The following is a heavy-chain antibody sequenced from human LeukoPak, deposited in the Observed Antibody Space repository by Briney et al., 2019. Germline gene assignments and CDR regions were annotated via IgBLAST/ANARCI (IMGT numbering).Heavy chain of an antibody. CDR1: GGSISSSSYY. V-gene: IGHV4-39*01. CDR2: IFYSGKT. J-gene: IGHJ6*03. Sequence: PSETLSLTCTVSGGSISSSSYYWGWIRQPPGKGLEWIGSIFYSGKTYYNPSLKSRVTISVDTSKTQFSLKLSSVTAADTAVYYCARQYYYHYYYMDVWGKGTTVTVSS. CDR3: ARQYYYHYYYMDV.